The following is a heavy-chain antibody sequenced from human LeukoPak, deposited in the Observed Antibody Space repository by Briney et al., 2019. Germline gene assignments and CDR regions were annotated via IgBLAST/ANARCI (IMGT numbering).Heavy chain of an antibody. J-gene: IGHJ4*02. D-gene: IGHD6-19*01. CDR3: ARPRGSSGWLDY. Sequence: ASVKVSCKASGYTFTGYYMHWVRQAPGQGLEWMGWINPNSGGTNYAQKFQGRVTMTRDTSISTAYMELSRLRSDDTAVYYCARPRGSSGWLDYWGRGTPVTVSS. CDR1: GYTFTGYY. CDR2: INPNSGGT. V-gene: IGHV1-2*02.